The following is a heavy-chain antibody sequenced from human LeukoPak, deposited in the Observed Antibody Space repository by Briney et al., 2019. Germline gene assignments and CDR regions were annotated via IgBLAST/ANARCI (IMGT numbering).Heavy chain of an antibody. CDR3: ARPYYYDSSGYYLY. CDR1: GFTVSSNY. Sequence: GGSLRLSCAASGFTVSSNYMSWVRQAPGKGLEWVSVIYSGGSTYYADSVKGRFTISRDNSKNSLYLQMNSLRAEDTAVYYCARPYYYDSSGYYLYWGQGTLVTVSS. CDR2: IYSGGST. D-gene: IGHD3-22*01. J-gene: IGHJ4*02. V-gene: IGHV3-66*04.